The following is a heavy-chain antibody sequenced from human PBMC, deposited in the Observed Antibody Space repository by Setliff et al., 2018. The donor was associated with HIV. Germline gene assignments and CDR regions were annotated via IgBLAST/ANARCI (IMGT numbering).Heavy chain of an antibody. J-gene: IGHJ2*01. CDR2: IYRSGDT. D-gene: IGHD6-19*01. CDR1: GLIVNTNY. CDR3: ARDRGSSAWYGGDWYFDL. V-gene: IGHV3-66*01. Sequence: GESLKISCAASGLIVNTNYMSWARQAPGKGLEWVSVIYRSGDTYYADSVKGRFTIFRDSSKNTLYLQMNSLRAEDTAVFYCARDRGSSAWYGGDWYFDLWGRGTLVTVSS.